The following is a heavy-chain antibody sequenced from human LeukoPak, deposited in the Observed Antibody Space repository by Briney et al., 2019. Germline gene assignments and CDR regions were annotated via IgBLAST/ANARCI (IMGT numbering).Heavy chain of an antibody. CDR1: GGSFSGYY. V-gene: IGHV4-31*11. D-gene: IGHD1-26*01. Sequence: PSETLSLTCAVYGGSFSGYYWSWIRQHPGKGLEWIGYIYYSGSTYYNPSLKSRVTISVDTSKNQFSLKLSSVTAADTAVYYCARAGSYYRDLGYWGQGTLVTVSS. J-gene: IGHJ4*02. CDR3: ARAGSYYRDLGY. CDR2: IYYSGST.